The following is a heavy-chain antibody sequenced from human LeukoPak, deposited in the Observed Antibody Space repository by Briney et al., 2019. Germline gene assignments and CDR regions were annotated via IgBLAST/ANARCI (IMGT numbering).Heavy chain of an antibody. V-gene: IGHV4-59*08. CDR1: GDSISNYY. J-gene: IGHJ3*02. CDR3: ARPYTSGWYGVFDM. D-gene: IGHD6-19*01. CDR2: ISYSGST. Sequence: SETLSLTCTVSGDSISNYYWSWIRQPPGKGLEWIGCISYSGSTKYNPSLRSRVTISVDTSKNQFSLKLSSVIAADTAVYYCARPYTSGWYGVFDMWGQGTVVTVSS.